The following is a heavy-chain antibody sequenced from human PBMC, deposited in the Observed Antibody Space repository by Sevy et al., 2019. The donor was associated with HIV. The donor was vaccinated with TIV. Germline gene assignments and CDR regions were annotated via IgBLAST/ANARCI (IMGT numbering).Heavy chain of an antibody. V-gene: IGHV4-59*01. Sequence: SETLSLTCTVSGGSISRSYWSWIRQPPGKGLEWIADIYSTGSTNSNPSPESRVIMSIDTSKNQFSLKLTSVTAADTATYYCARDRVQAAGHFDYWGQGTLVTVSS. CDR3: ARDRVQAAGHFDY. D-gene: IGHD6-13*01. CDR2: IYSTGST. CDR1: GGSISRSY. J-gene: IGHJ4*02.